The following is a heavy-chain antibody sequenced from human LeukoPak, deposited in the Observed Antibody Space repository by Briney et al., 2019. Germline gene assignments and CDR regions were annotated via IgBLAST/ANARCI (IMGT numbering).Heavy chain of an antibody. V-gene: IGHV4-61*02. D-gene: IGHD6-13*01. CDR1: GGSISSGGYY. Sequence: SETLSLTCTVSGGSISSGGYYWSWIRQPAGKGLEWIGRIYTSGSTNYNPSLKSRVTMSVDTSKNQFSLKLSSVTAADTAVYYCARHTGYSSSWHFDYWGQGTLVTVSS. J-gene: IGHJ4*02. CDR2: IYTSGST. CDR3: ARHTGYSSSWHFDY.